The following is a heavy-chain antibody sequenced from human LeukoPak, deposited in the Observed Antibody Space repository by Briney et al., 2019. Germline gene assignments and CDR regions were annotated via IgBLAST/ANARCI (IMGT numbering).Heavy chain of an antibody. J-gene: IGHJ3*02. CDR2: INWNGGST. Sequence: LKLGYTPAWLALDEEGNTSAHQATVNRQNWLSGINWNGGSTGYADSVKGRFTISRDNAKNSLYLQMNSLRAEDTALYYCASSGIAADAFDIWGQGTMVTVSS. D-gene: IGHD6-13*01. CDR1: WLALDEEG. CDR3: ASSGIAADAFDI. V-gene: IGHV3-20*03.